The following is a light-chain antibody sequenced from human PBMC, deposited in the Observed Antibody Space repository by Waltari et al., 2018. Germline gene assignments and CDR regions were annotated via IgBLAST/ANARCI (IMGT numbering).Light chain of an antibody. Sequence: EILMTQSPGTLTVSPGDTVTLSCRASQSVNTNLAWYQQKPGQAPRLLIYGASNRATGTPATFSGSGSGTEFSLAISGLQSEDFAVYYCQQYNDWPPITFGQGTRLEIK. J-gene: IGKJ5*01. V-gene: IGKV3-15*01. CDR1: QSVNTN. CDR2: GAS. CDR3: QQYNDWPPIT.